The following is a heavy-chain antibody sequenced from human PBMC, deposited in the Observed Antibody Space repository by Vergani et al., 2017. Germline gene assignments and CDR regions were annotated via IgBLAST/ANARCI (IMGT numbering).Heavy chain of an antibody. Sequence: EVQVVESGGGLIKPGGSLRLSCVVSGITFKNAWINGVRQAPGKGLEWIGRIRSKNDGGTADYAAPLKGRFTISRDDSKDSAFLLVNNLKTEDTAVYFCYTDYPDYWGQGTLVTVSS. D-gene: IGHD2-2*02. V-gene: IGHV3-15*01. J-gene: IGHJ4*02. CDR2: IRSKNDGGTA. CDR3: YTDYPDY. CDR1: GITFKNAW.